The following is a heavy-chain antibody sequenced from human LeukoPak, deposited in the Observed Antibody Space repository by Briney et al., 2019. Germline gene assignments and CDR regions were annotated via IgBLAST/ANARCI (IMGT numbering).Heavy chain of an antibody. Sequence: KPSETLSLTCTVSGGSISSYYWNWIRQPAGKGLEWIGRIYTSGITNFNPSLQSRVTMALDTSKSQSSLRLTSVTAADTAVYYCARGYYDYIWGSYPAVDYWGQGTLVTVSS. CDR1: GGSISSYY. J-gene: IGHJ4*02. CDR2: IYTSGIT. CDR3: ARGYYDYIWGSYPAVDY. D-gene: IGHD3-16*02. V-gene: IGHV4-4*07.